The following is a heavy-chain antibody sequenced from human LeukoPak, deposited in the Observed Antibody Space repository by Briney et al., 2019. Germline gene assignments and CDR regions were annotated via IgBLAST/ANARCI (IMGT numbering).Heavy chain of an antibody. D-gene: IGHD6-19*01. Sequence: PSETLSLTCTVSGGSIRSYYWSWMRQPPGQGLEWIAYISNSGSTYYNPSLKSRVTMSEDTSKNQLSLKLSSVTAADTAVFYCERHSSDWSFDYWGQGTLVTVSS. CDR1: GGSIRSYY. J-gene: IGHJ4*02. CDR2: ISNSGST. CDR3: ERHSSDWSFDY. V-gene: IGHV4-59*08.